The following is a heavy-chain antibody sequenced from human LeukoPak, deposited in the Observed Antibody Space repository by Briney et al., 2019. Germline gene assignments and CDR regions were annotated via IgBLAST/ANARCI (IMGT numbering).Heavy chain of an antibody. V-gene: IGHV1-18*04. Sequence: ASVKVSCKASGYTFTSYGISWVRQAPGQGLEWMGWPSAYNGNTNYAQKLQGRVTMTTDTSTSTAYMELRSLRSDDTAVYYCARVGLSDILTGYYPRGAFDIWGQGTMVTVSS. D-gene: IGHD3-9*01. CDR1: GYTFTSYG. J-gene: IGHJ3*02. CDR2: PSAYNGNT. CDR3: ARVGLSDILTGYYPRGAFDI.